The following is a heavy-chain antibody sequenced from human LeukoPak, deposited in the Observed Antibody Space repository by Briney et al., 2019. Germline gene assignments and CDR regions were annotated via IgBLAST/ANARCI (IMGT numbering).Heavy chain of an antibody. CDR3: ARTLRLGELWD. CDR1: GGSISSSSYY. CDR2: IYYSGST. J-gene: IGHJ4*02. D-gene: IGHD3-16*01. V-gene: IGHV4-39*01. Sequence: PSETLSLTCTVSGGSISSSSYYWGWIRQPPGKGLEWIGSIYYSGSTYYNPSLKSRVTVSIDTSNSQLSLSLTSVTAADTAVYYCARTLRLGELWDWGQGSLVTVSS.